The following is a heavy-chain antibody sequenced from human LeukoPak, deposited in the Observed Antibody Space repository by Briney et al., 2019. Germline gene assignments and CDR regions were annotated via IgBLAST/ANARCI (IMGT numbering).Heavy chain of an antibody. V-gene: IGHV4-34*01. CDR2: INHSGSI. Sequence: SETLSLTCAVYGGSFSGYYWSWIRQPPGKGLEWIGEINHSGSINYNPSLKSRVTISVDTSKNQFSLKLSSVTAADTAVYYCARVEGYYYYYYMDVWGKGTTVTVSS. CDR1: GGSFSGYY. CDR3: ARVEGYYYYYYMDV. D-gene: IGHD3-3*01. J-gene: IGHJ6*03.